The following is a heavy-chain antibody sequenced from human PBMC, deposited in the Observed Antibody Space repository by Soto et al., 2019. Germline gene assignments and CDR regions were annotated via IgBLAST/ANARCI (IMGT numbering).Heavy chain of an antibody. CDR1: GFTFSSYA. Sequence: GGSLRLSCAASGFTFSSYAMSWVRQAPGKGLEWVSAISGSGGSTYYADSVKGRFTISRDNSKNTLYLQMNSLRAEDTAVYYCAKEGFHQMGATGRGLDYWGQGTLVTVSS. J-gene: IGHJ4*02. CDR3: AKEGFHQMGATGRGLDY. CDR2: ISGSGGST. D-gene: IGHD1-26*01. V-gene: IGHV3-23*01.